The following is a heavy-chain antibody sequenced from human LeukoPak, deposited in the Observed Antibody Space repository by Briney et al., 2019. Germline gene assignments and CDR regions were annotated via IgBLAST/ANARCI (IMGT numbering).Heavy chain of an antibody. D-gene: IGHD3-22*01. CDR2: INPYGGST. CDR1: GYTFTNYY. V-gene: IGHV1-46*01. Sequence: GASAKVSCKASGYTFTNYYMHWVRQAPGQGLEWMGIINPYGGSTSYAQIFQGRVTMTRDTSTSTVYMDLSSLKSEDTAVYYCARDPRLSSGYSTGILWYFDLWGRGTLVTVSS. J-gene: IGHJ2*01. CDR3: ARDPRLSSGYSTGILWYFDL.